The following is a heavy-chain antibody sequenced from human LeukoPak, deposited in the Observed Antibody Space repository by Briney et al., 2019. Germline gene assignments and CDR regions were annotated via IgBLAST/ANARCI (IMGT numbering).Heavy chain of an antibody. D-gene: IGHD3-10*01. CDR3: ARDSGAGGYNWSDP. Sequence: SETLSLTCTVSGGSISRGDYYWSWIRQHPGKGLEWIGYIYYSGSTYYNPSLKSRVTISVDTSKNQFSLKVTSVTAADTAVYYCARDSGAGGYNWSDPWGQGPLVTVSS. J-gene: IGHJ5*02. CDR2: IYYSGST. V-gene: IGHV4-31*03. CDR1: GGSISRGDYY.